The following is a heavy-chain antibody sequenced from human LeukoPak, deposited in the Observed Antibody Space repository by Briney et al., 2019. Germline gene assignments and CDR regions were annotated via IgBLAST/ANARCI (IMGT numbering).Heavy chain of an antibody. D-gene: IGHD1-26*01. CDR2: IDGDGSTT. J-gene: IGHJ4*02. V-gene: IGHV3-74*01. CDR3: ATDRNSGKYYDY. Sequence: GGSLRLSCAASGFTFSNYWMHWVRQAPGKGLVWVSRIDGDGSTTTYADSVKGRFTISRDNAKNTLYLQMNSLRAEDTAVYYCATDRNSGKYYDYWGQGTLVTVSS. CDR1: GFTFSNYW.